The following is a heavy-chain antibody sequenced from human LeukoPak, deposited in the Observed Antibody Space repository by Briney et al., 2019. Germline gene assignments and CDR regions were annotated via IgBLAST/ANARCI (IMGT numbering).Heavy chain of an antibody. CDR2: ISYDGSNK. Sequence: GGSLRLSCAASGFTFSSYAMHWVRQAPGKGLEWVAVISYDGSNKYYADSVKGRFTISRDNSKNTLYLQMNSLRAEDTAVYYCAIGSSGWYFPFDYWGQGTLVTVSS. J-gene: IGHJ4*02. CDR1: GFTFSSYA. V-gene: IGHV3-30-3*01. D-gene: IGHD6-19*01. CDR3: AIGSSGWYFPFDY.